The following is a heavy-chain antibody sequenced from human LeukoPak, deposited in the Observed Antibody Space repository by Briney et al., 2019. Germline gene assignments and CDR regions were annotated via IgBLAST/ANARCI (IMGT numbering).Heavy chain of an antibody. Sequence: ASVKVSCKASGYTFTSCYMHWVRQAPGQVLEWMGIIDPSSGTTSYAQKFQGRVTMTRDTSTSTVNMELSSLRSEDTAVYYCARDLGVGYSGYLLPDYWGQGTLVTVCS. J-gene: IGHJ4*02. CDR2: IDPSSGTT. CDR3: ARDLGVGYSGYLLPDY. D-gene: IGHD3-3*01. CDR1: GYTFTSCY. V-gene: IGHV1-46*01.